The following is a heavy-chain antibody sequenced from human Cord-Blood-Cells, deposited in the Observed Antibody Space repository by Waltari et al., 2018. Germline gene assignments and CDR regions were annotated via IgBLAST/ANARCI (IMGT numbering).Heavy chain of an antibody. D-gene: IGHD6-6*01. V-gene: IGHV1-18*01. Sequence: QVQLVQSGAAVKKPGASVKVSCKASGYTFTSYGISWVRQAPGQGLEWMGWISAYNGNTNYAQKLQGRVTMTTDTSTSTAYMELRSLRSDDTAVYYCARKTDFEYSSSSFDYWGQGTLVTVSS. CDR1: GYTFTSYG. CDR2: ISAYNGNT. J-gene: IGHJ4*02. CDR3: ARKTDFEYSSSSFDY.